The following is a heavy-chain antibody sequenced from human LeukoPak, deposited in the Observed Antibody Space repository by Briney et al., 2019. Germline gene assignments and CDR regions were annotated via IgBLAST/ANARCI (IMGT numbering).Heavy chain of an antibody. Sequence: RASETLSLTCTVSGGSISSSSYYWGWIRQPPGKGLEWIGSIYYSGSTYYNPSLKSRVTISVDTSKNQFSLKLSSVTAADTAVYYCARSIAARSSYYMDVWGKGTTVTVSS. CDR2: IYYSGST. D-gene: IGHD6-6*01. J-gene: IGHJ6*03. CDR1: GGSISSSSYY. V-gene: IGHV4-39*07. CDR3: ARSIAARSSYYMDV.